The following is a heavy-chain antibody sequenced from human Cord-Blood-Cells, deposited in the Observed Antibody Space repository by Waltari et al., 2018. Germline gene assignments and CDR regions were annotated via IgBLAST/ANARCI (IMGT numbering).Heavy chain of an antibody. J-gene: IGHJ4*02. Sequence: QVQLVQSGAEVKKPGASVKVSCKASGYTFTSYAMHWVRQAPGQRRAWMGWINAGNGNTKDSQQFQGRVTITRDTSASTAYMELSSRRSEDTAVYYWARGGGWYVKSRVGYDVDDWGQGTLVTGSS. D-gene: IGHD6-19*01. V-gene: IGHV1-3*01. CDR1: GYTFTSYA. CDR2: INAGNGNT. CDR3: ARGGGWYVKSRVGYDVDD.